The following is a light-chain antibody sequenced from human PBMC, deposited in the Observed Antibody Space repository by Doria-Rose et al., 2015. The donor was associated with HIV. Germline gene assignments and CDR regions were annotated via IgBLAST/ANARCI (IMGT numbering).Light chain of an antibody. CDR2: WAS. CDR1: QSPLYTSKNY. V-gene: IGKV4-1*01. CDR3: QQYYDTPS. J-gene: IGKJ3*01. Sequence: TQSPESLGMSLGERATLKCKSNQSPLYTSKNYLAWYQQKPGQPPKLLIYWASTRQSGVPARFSGSGSGTDFTLTISSLEAEDVAVYYCQQYYDTPSFGPGTTVDIQ.